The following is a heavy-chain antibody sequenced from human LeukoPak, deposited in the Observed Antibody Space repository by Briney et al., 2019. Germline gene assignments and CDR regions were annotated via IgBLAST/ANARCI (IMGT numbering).Heavy chain of an antibody. J-gene: IGHJ4*02. CDR2: IYYSGST. CDR3: ARGGRGYPQTY. Sequence: PSETLSLTCTVSGGSISSYYWSWIRQPPGKGLEWIGYIYYSGSTSYNPSLKSRVTISVDTSKNQFSLKLSSVTAADTAVYYCARGGRGYPQTYWGQGTLVTVSS. V-gene: IGHV4-59*01. CDR1: GGSISSYY. D-gene: IGHD5-12*01.